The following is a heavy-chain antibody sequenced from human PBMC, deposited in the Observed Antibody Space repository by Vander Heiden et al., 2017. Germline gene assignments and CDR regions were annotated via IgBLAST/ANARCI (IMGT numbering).Heavy chain of an antibody. CDR2: IWHDGYNK. Sequence: QVQLVESGGGVVQPGRSLRLSCTASGFIFNTYGMHWVRQAPGKGLEWVAAIWHDGYNKFYAESVKGRFIISRDNSKNTLYLEMNSLSADDRAVYYCARDLGSTSPLDLYYYAMDVWGQGTTVSVSS. J-gene: IGHJ6*02. CDR1: GFIFNTYG. V-gene: IGHV3-33*01. CDR3: ARDLGSTSPLDLYYYAMDV. D-gene: IGHD6-6*01.